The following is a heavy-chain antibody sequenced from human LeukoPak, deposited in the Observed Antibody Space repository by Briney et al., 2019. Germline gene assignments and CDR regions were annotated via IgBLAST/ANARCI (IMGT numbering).Heavy chain of an antibody. V-gene: IGHV3-74*01. CDR3: ARAGAYRFDS. CDR2: INTDTRGT. D-gene: IGHD3-16*01. Sequence: PGGSLRLSCAASGFTFSRNWMHWVRQAPGKGLVWVSIINTDTRGTYYADSVKGRFTISRDNAKNTLYLQMNSLTAEDTAVYYCARAGAYRFDSWGQGTLVTVSS. J-gene: IGHJ4*02. CDR1: GFTFSRNW.